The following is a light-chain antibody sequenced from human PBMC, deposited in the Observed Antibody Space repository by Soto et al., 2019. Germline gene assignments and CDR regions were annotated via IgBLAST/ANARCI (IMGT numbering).Light chain of an antibody. J-gene: IGKJ1*01. CDR3: QQRSNWPSGT. CDR2: DAS. V-gene: IGKV3-11*01. Sequence: EIVLTQSPATLSLSPGERATLSCRASQSVSSYLACYQQKPGQAPRLLIYDASNRATGIPARFSGSGSGTDFTLTISSLEPEDFAVYYCQQRSNWPSGTFGQGTKVEIK. CDR1: QSVSSY.